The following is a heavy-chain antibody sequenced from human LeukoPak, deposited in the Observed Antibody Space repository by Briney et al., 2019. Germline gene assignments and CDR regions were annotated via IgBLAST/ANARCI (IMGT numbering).Heavy chain of an antibody. CDR3: ARRGYSSGWLYFDY. Sequence: GGSLRLSCAASGFTFSSYGMHWVRQAPGKGLEWVAVIWYDGSNKYYADSVKGRFTISRGNSKNTLYLQMNSLRAEDTAVYYCARRGYSSGWLYFDYWGQGTLVTVSS. J-gene: IGHJ4*02. CDR2: IWYDGSNK. D-gene: IGHD6-19*01. V-gene: IGHV3-33*01. CDR1: GFTFSSYG.